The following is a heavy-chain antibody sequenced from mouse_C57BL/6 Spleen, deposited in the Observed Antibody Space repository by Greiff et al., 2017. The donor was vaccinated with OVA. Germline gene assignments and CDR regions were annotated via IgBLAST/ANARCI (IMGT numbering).Heavy chain of an antibody. D-gene: IGHD1-1*01. CDR1: GYSIPSGYY. J-gene: IGHJ1*03. V-gene: IGHV3-6*01. CDR2: ISYDGSN. CDR3: ARPYGSSYWYFDV. Sequence: EVQVVESGPGLVKPSQSLSLTCSVTGYSIPSGYYWNWIRQFPGNKLEWMGYISYDGSNNYNPSLKNRISITRYTSKNQFFLKLNSVTTEDTATYYCARPYGSSYWYFDVWGTGTTVTVSS.